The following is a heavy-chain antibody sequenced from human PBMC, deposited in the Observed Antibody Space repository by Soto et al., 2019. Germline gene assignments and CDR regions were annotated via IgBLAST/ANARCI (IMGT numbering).Heavy chain of an antibody. D-gene: IGHD2-2*01. Sequence: PGGSLRLSFEASGFIVSNNYMRWVRQAPGKGLEWVSVIYSDGLTYYADSVKGRFTISRDNSKNTLYLQMNSLRVEDTAVYFCARDRDCTSNSCSPSAFDIWGKGT. CDR3: ARDRDCTSNSCSPSAFDI. J-gene: IGHJ3*02. V-gene: IGHV3-66*01. CDR2: IYSDGLT. CDR1: GFIVSNNY.